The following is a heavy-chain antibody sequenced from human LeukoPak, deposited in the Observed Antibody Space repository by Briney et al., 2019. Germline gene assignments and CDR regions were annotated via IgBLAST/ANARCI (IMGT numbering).Heavy chain of an antibody. CDR3: AEEFCGGDCYSGNIDAFDI. V-gene: IGHV3-30*18. J-gene: IGHJ3*02. Sequence: PGGSLRLSCAASEFTFSNFDMHWVRQAPGKGLEWVAVISYDGSNKYYADSVKGRFTISRDNSKNTLYLQMNSLRAEDTAVYYCAEEFCGGDCYSGNIDAFDIWGQGTMVTVSS. D-gene: IGHD2-21*02. CDR1: EFTFSNFD. CDR2: ISYDGSNK.